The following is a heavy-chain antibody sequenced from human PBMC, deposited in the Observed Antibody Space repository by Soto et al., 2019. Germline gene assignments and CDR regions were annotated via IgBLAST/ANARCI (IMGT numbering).Heavy chain of an antibody. CDR3: ARVHVMVVAGSTFDY. D-gene: IGHD6-19*01. V-gene: IGHV4-38-2*02. J-gene: IGHJ4*01. CDR1: GYSISGGSY. CDR2: IYHGGTT. Sequence: PSETLSLTCTVSGYSISGGSYWAWIRQPPGKGPEWIASIYHGGTTFYNPSLKSRITISVDTSNNQFSLKLTSGTAADTAVYYCARVHVMVVAGSTFDYWGHGTLVTVSS.